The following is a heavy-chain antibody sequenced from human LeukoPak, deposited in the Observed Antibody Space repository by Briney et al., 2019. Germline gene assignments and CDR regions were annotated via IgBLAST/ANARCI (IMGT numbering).Heavy chain of an antibody. J-gene: IGHJ4*02. D-gene: IGHD1-26*01. CDR3: ARARSGKWGFDY. CDR2: IYYSGST. Sequence: SETLSLTCTVSGGSITSSSYYWGWIRQPPGKGLEWIGSIYYSGSTYYNPSLKSRVTISVDTSKNQFSLKLSSVTAADTAVYYCARARSGKWGFDYWGQGTLVTVSS. CDR1: GGSITSSSYY. V-gene: IGHV4-39*07.